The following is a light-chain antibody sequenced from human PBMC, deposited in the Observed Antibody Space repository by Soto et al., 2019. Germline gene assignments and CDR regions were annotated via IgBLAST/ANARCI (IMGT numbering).Light chain of an antibody. CDR1: SSDVGGYNY. J-gene: IGLJ2*01. Sequence: QSALTQPASVSGSPGQSITISCTGTSSDVGGYNYVSWYQQHPGKAPKLMIYEVSQRPSGVSNRFAGSKSGNTASLTISGLQAEDEADYYCSSYTSSSTRLVFGGGTKLTVL. CDR3: SSYTSSSTRLV. CDR2: EVS. V-gene: IGLV2-14*01.